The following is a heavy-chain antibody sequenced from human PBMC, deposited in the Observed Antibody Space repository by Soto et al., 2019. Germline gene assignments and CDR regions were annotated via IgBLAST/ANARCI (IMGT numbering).Heavy chain of an antibody. V-gene: IGHV4-39*01. CDR3: AEYRSGPFDI. D-gene: IGHD3-22*01. J-gene: IGHJ3*02. Sequence: SETLSLTCTVSGGSISSSNCYWGWIRQPPGKGLEWIGGIYYSGSTYYNPSLKSRVTISVDTSKNQFSLKLSSVTAADTAVYYCAEYRSGPFDIWAKGTMVTFS. CDR2: IYYSGST. CDR1: GGSISSSNCY.